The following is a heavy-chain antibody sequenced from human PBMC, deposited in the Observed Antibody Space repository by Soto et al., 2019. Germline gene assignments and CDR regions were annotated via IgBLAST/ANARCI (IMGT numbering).Heavy chain of an antibody. V-gene: IGHV3-30-3*01. D-gene: IGHD3-22*01. CDR2: ISNDGSNK. J-gene: IGHJ4*02. Sequence: QVQLVESGGGVVQPGRSLRLSCAASGFTFSSYAMDWVRQAPGKGLEWVAVISNDGSNKYYADSVKGRFTISRDNSKNTLYLQMNSMRAEDTAVYYCARGVVAAAPDDYWGQGTLVTVSS. CDR1: GFTFSSYA. CDR3: ARGVVAAAPDDY.